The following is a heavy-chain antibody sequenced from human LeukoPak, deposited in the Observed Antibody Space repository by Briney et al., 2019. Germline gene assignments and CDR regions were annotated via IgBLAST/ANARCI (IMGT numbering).Heavy chain of an antibody. J-gene: IGHJ4*02. D-gene: IGHD6-6*01. CDR3: ARVGGSSSSEFDY. Sequence: GASVTVSCTASGYTFTSYDFNWVRQATGQGHEWMGWMNPNSGNTGYAQKFQGRVTMTRNTSISTAYMELSSLRSEDTAVYYCARVGGSSSSEFDYWGQGTLVTVSS. CDR1: GYTFTSYD. CDR2: MNPNSGNT. V-gene: IGHV1-8*01.